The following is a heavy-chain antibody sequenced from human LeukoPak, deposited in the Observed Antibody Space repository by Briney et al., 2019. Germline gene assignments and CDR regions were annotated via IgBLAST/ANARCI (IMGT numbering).Heavy chain of an antibody. CDR1: GGSISSGDYY. CDR2: IYYSGST. V-gene: IGHV4-30-4*01. CDR3: AREAGGDYVDD. J-gene: IGHJ4*02. D-gene: IGHD3-16*01. Sequence: PSETLSLTCTVSGGSISSGDYYWSWIRQPPGKGLEWIGYIYYSGSTYYNPSLKSRVTISVDTSKNQFSLKLSSVTAADTAVYYCAREAGGDYVDDWGQGTLVTVSS.